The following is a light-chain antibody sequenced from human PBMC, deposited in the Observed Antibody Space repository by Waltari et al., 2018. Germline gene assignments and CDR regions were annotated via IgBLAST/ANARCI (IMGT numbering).Light chain of an antibody. V-gene: IGLV1-47*01. CDR3: AAWDDSLRGV. CDR1: SSNIGSNH. CDR2: RND. J-gene: IGLJ3*02. Sequence: QSVLTQPPSASGTPGQRVTISCSGSSSNIGSNHVHWYQQVPGTAPKLLIYRNDQRPSGVPDRFSGSKSGTSAALAISGLRSEDEGHYYCAAWDDSLRGVFGGGTKLTVL.